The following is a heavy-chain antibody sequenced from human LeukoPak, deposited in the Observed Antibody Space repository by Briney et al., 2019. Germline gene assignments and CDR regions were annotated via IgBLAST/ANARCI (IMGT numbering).Heavy chain of an antibody. Sequence: SQTLSLTCAISGDSVSSNSAAWNWIRQSPSRGLEWLGRTYYRSKWYNDYAVSVKSRITINPDTSKNQFSLQLNSVTPEDTAVYYCARDLQQLVRPYYYHYMDVWGKGTTVTVSS. CDR3: ARDLQQLVRPYYYHYMDV. J-gene: IGHJ6*03. CDR1: GDSVSSNSAA. V-gene: IGHV6-1*01. CDR2: TYYRSKWYN. D-gene: IGHD6-13*01.